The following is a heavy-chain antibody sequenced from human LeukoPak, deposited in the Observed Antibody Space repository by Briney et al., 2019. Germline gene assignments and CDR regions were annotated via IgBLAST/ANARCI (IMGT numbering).Heavy chain of an antibody. D-gene: IGHD5-12*01. Sequence: SETLSLTCTVSGGSISSGDYYWSWIRQPPGKSLEWIGYIYYSGSTYYNPSLKSRVTISVDTSKNQFSLKLSSVTAADTAVYYCARGGGYDSNWFDPWGQGTLVTVSS. CDR1: GGSISSGDYY. V-gene: IGHV4-30-4*01. CDR3: ARGGGYDSNWFDP. CDR2: IYYSGST. J-gene: IGHJ5*02.